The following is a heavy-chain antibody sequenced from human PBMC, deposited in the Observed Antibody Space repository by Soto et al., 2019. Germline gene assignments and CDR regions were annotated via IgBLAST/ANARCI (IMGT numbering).Heavy chain of an antibody. D-gene: IGHD4-17*01. CDR2: MNPNSGNT. CDR1: GYTFRYDD. V-gene: IGHV1-8*01. Sequence: ASVKVSCKASGYTFRYDDIIWVRQATGQGLEWMGWMNPNSGNTGYAQKFQGRITMTRNTSISTAYMEMNSLTSEDTAVYYCARGGAWALRNLDYWGQGPRVTVCS. CDR3: ARGGAWALRNLDY. J-gene: IGHJ4*02.